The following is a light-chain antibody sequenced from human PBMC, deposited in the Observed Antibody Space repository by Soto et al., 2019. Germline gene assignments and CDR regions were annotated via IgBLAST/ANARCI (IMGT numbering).Light chain of an antibody. V-gene: IGKV4-1*01. Sequence: DIAMTQSPDSLAVSLDERATINCKSSQSVLYSSNNKNYLAWYQQKPGQPPKLLIYWASTRESGVPDRFSGSGSGTDFTLTISSLQAEDVAVYYCQQYYSAPPLTFGGGTKVEIK. CDR1: QSVLYSSNNKNY. CDR2: WAS. J-gene: IGKJ4*01. CDR3: QQYYSAPPLT.